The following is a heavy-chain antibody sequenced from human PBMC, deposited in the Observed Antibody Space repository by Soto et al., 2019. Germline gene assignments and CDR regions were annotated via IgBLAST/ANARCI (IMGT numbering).Heavy chain of an antibody. V-gene: IGHV4-59*08. CDR3: ARHGGFDYEFDF. CDR1: GGSISSYY. CDR2: IYYSGGA. Sequence: SETLSLTCTVSGGSISSYYWSWIRQPPGKGLEWIAYIYYSGGAKYNPSLSSRATISIDASTNQFSLRLTSLTAADTAVYYCARHGGFDYEFDFWGLGTPVTVSS. D-gene: IGHD5-12*01. J-gene: IGHJ4*02.